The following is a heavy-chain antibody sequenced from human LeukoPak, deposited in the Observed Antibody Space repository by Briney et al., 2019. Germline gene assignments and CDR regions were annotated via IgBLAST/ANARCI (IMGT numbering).Heavy chain of an antibody. CDR1: GYTFTSYY. J-gene: IGHJ4*02. Sequence: ASVKVSCKASGYTFTSYYMHWVRQAPGQGPEWMGIINPSGGSTSYAQKFQGRVTMTRDTSTSTVYMELSSLRSEDTAVYYCARGPERSGYYYGSTVYWGQGTLVTVSS. CDR3: ARGPERSGYYYGSTVY. D-gene: IGHD3-22*01. V-gene: IGHV1-46*01. CDR2: INPSGGST.